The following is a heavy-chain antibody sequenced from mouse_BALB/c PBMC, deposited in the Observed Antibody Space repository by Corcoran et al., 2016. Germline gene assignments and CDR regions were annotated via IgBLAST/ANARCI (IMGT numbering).Heavy chain of an antibody. Sequence: EVQLQQSGAELVKPGASVKLSCTASGFYIKDTYKHWVKQRPEQGLEWIGRIDPANGNTKYDPKFQGKATITADTSSNTAYLQLSRLTSEDTAVYYCARWDWYFDVWGAGTTVTVSS. J-gene: IGHJ1*01. CDR3: ARWDWYFDV. CDR1: GFYIKDTY. V-gene: IGHV14-3*02. CDR2: IDPANGNT.